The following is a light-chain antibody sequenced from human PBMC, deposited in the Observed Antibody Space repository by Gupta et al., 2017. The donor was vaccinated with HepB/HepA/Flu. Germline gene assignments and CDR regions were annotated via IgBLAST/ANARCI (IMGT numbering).Light chain of an antibody. J-gene: IGLJ3*02. V-gene: IGLV3-25*03. CDR3: QSADSSGTSV. Sequence: SYELTQPPSVSVSPGQTARITCSGDALPKQYAYWYQQKPGQAPVLVRYKDSERPSGIPERFSGSSSGTTVTLTISGVQAEDEADYYCQSADSSGTSVFGGGTKLTVL. CDR1: ALPKQY. CDR2: KDS.